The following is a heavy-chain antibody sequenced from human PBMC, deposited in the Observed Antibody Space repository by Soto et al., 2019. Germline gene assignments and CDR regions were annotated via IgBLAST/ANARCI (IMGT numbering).Heavy chain of an antibody. D-gene: IGHD2-15*01. CDR1: GYIFTAYS. Sequence: ASVKVSCKASGYIFTAYSMHWVRQAPGQGLEWMGVVNPSGGSTNYAQKFQGRITMTRDTSTSTVYMDLSSLTSEDTAVYYCAREENCSDGICYSEYFQRWGQGALVTVSS. CDR3: AREENCSDGICYSEYFQR. V-gene: IGHV1-46*01. CDR2: VNPSGGST. J-gene: IGHJ1*01.